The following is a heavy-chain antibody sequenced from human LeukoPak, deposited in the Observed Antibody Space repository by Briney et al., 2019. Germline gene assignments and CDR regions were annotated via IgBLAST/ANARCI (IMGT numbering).Heavy chain of an antibody. CDR3: ARGVVALNWFDL. CDR1: GYTFTDYG. CDR2: ISSYHGDA. D-gene: IGHD3-10*01. Sequence: ASVKVSCKATGYTFTDYGIAWVRQAPGQGLEWMGWISSYHGDADYAQMLQGRVTMTTDRSTNTAYMELRSLTSDDTAVYFCARGVVALNWFDLWGQGTLVIVSS. V-gene: IGHV1-18*01. J-gene: IGHJ5*02.